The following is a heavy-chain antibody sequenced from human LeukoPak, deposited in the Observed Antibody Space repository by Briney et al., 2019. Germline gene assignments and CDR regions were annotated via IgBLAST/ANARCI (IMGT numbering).Heavy chain of an antibody. D-gene: IGHD3-9*01. Sequence: PGGSLRLSCAASGFTFSSYAMSWVRQAPGKGLEWVSALSGSGGSTYYADSVKGRFTISRDNFKNTLYLQLNSLRAEDTAVYYCANDGVTDWFEKSDPHDYWGQGTLVTVSS. CDR3: ANDGVTDWFEKSDPHDY. CDR1: GFTFSSYA. CDR2: LSGSGGST. V-gene: IGHV3-23*01. J-gene: IGHJ4*02.